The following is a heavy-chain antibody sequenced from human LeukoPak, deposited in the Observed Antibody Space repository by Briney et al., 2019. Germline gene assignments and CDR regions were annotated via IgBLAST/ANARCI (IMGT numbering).Heavy chain of an antibody. D-gene: IGHD5-18*01. Sequence: GGSLRLSCSASGFTFSDYSILWARQAPGKGLVYVSGIVSDGGSTYYADSVKGRLTISRDNSKSTVYLQMSSLRPEDTAVYYCGKSPRVETATYWGQGTLVTVSS. CDR3: GKSPRVETATY. V-gene: IGHV3-64D*09. CDR1: GFTFSDYS. J-gene: IGHJ4*02. CDR2: IVSDGGST.